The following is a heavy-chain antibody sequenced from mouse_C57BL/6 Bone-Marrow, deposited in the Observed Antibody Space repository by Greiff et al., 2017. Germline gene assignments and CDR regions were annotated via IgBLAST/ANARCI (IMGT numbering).Heavy chain of an antibody. CDR1: GIDFSRYW. CDR2: INPDSSTH. D-gene: IGHD2-3*01. V-gene: IGHV4-1*01. J-gene: IGHJ4*01. CDR3: ARRGYDSYCLYAMDF. Sequence: EVKLQQSGGGLVQPGGSLNLSCAASGIDFSRYWMSWVRRAPGKGLEWIGEINPDSSTHNYTPSLKDKFIISRDNVNNTLYLQISKVRSEDTALYYCARRGYDSYCLYAMDFWGQGTSVTVSS.